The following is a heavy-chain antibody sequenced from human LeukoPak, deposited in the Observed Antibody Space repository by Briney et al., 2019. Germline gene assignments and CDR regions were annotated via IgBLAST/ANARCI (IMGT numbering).Heavy chain of an antibody. CDR2: IYSGGST. CDR3: ARAPFTYDSSGDSFDI. CDR1: GFTVSSDY. Sequence: GGSLRLSCAASGFTVSSDYMSWVRQAPGKGLEWVSVIYSGGSTYYADSVKGRFTVSRDNSKNTLYLQMNSLRAEDTAVYYCARAPFTYDSSGDSFDIWGQGTMVTVSS. V-gene: IGHV3-66*01. D-gene: IGHD3-22*01. J-gene: IGHJ3*02.